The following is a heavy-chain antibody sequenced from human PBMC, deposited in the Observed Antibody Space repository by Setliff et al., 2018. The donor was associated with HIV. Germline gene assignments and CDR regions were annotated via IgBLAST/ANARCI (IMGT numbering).Heavy chain of an antibody. Sequence: ASVKVSCKTSGYTFTSYDINWVRQATGQGLEWMGWMNPNSGNTGYAQRFQGRLTITADEYTGTAYMELSSLRSEDTAVYYCATRGRDLGFDYWGQGTLVTVSS. V-gene: IGHV1-8*01. J-gene: IGHJ4*02. CDR1: GYTFTSYD. CDR2: MNPNSGNT. D-gene: IGHD1-1*01. CDR3: ATRGRDLGFDY.